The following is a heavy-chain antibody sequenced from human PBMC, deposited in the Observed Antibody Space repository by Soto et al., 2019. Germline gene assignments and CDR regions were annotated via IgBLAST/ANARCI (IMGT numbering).Heavy chain of an antibody. Sequence: SDTLALTHTIPGSSIAVSKYSNRCFRLPKRKGLEWIGIIYYSGSTYYTPSLKSRVTISVDTSKNQFSLKLSSVTAADTAVYYCARRLYYDSSGFEGGGMDVWGQGTTVTVSS. D-gene: IGHD3-22*01. J-gene: IGHJ6*02. CDR3: ARRLYYDSSGFEGGGMDV. CDR1: GSSIAVSKYS. CDR2: IYYSGST. V-gene: IGHV4-39*01.